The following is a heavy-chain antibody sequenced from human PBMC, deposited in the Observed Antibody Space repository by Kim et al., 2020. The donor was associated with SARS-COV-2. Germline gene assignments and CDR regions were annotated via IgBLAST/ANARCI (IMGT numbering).Heavy chain of an antibody. Sequence: SVKVSCKASGGTFSSYAISWVRQAPGQGLEWMGGIIPIFGTANYAQKFQGRVTITADESTSTAYMELSSLRSEDTAVYYCARDRAHITMVRGGFGYYGMDVWGQGTTVTVSS. V-gene: IGHV1-69*13. D-gene: IGHD3-10*01. J-gene: IGHJ6*02. CDR2: IIPIFGTA. CDR3: ARDRAHITMVRGGFGYYGMDV. CDR1: GGTFSSYA.